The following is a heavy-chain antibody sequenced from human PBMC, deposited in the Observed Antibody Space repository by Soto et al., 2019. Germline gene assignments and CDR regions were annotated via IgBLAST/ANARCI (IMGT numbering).Heavy chain of an antibody. CDR1: GFTFSSYG. D-gene: IGHD2-15*01. CDR3: ARDFQGYCRGGSCYSRFAFDI. V-gene: IGHV3-33*01. CDR2: IWYDGSNK. J-gene: IGHJ3*02. Sequence: QVQLVESGGGVVQPGRSLRLSCAASGFTFSSYGMHWVRQAPGKGLEWVAVIWYDGSNKYYADSVKGRFTISRDNSKNTLYLQMNSLRAEDTAVYYCARDFQGYCRGGSCYSRFAFDIWGQGTMVTVSS.